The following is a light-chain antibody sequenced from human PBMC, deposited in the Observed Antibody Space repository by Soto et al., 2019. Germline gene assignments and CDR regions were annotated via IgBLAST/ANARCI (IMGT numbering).Light chain of an antibody. J-gene: IGKJ5*01. CDR1: QSVSSN. Sequence: EVVMPQSPATLSVSPGARATLSCRASQSVSSNLAWYQQKPGQAPRLLLYGASTRATGIPARISGSGSGTEFTLTISSLQYEDFAVYFCQQYNNWPPITFGQGTRLEI. CDR3: QQYNNWPPIT. V-gene: IGKV3-15*01. CDR2: GAS.